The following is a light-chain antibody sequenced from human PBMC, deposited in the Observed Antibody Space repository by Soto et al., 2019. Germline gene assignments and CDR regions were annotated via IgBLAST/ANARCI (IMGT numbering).Light chain of an antibody. Sequence: DIQMTQSPPTLSASVGDRVTITCRASQSISTWLAWYQQKPGKAPKLLIYGASTLESGVPSRFSGSGSGTEFTLTISCLQSEDFATYYCQQYYSYPQTFGQGTKVDIK. CDR1: QSISTW. CDR3: QQYYSYPQT. V-gene: IGKV1-5*01. J-gene: IGKJ1*01. CDR2: GAS.